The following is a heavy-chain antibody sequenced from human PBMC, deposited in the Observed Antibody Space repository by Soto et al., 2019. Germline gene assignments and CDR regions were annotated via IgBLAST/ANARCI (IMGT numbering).Heavy chain of an antibody. CDR1: GGSFSGYY. CDR3: ARGRWLRPAFDY. CDR2: INHSGST. V-gene: IGHV4-34*01. Sequence: QVQLQQWGAGLLKPSETLSLTCAVYGGSFSGYYWSWIRQPPGKGLEWIGEINHSGSTNYNPSQKRAXXMXVXXSKNHCALQLNTVTAGDAAVYYCARGRWLRPAFDYWGPGNLVTVSS. J-gene: IGHJ4*02. D-gene: IGHD5-12*01.